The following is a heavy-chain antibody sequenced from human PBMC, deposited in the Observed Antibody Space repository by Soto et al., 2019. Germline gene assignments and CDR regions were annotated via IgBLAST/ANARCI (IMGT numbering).Heavy chain of an antibody. CDR2: ISYDGSNT. CDR3: ARISRYCSGGDCHA. D-gene: IGHD2-15*01. J-gene: IGHJ5*02. Sequence: GALRLSGAASVVSCNSYDMHWVRQAPGKGPEWVAIISYDGSNTYYSDSVRGRFTISRDNSKDTLYLQMHSLRSEDTAIYYCARISRYCSGGDCHAWGQGTQVTVSS. V-gene: IGHV3-30*03. CDR1: VVSCNSYD.